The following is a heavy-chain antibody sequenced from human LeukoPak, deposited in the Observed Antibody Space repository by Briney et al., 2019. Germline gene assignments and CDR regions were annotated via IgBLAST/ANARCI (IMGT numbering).Heavy chain of an antibody. CDR1: GYTFSTYG. CDR2: INPNNGGT. D-gene: IGHD2-2*01. J-gene: IGHJ5*01. Sequence: ASVKVSCKASGYTFSTYGISWVRQAPGQGLEWMGWINPNNGGTNYAQKFQGRVTMTRDTSTSTVYMELSSLISDDTAVYYCTRGVLPARFDSWGQGTLVTVTS. V-gene: IGHV1-2*02. CDR3: TRGVLPARFDS.